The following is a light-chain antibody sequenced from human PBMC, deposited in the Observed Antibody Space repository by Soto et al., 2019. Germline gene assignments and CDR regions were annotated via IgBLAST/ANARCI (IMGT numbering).Light chain of an antibody. CDR2: KVS. CDR1: QSLLYFDGSTF. CDR3: MQGTHWPLT. J-gene: IGKJ5*01. Sequence: VVMTQSPLSLSVTLGQPASMSCRSSQSLLYFDGSTFLNWFHQRPGQPPRRLIYKVSQRDSGVPDRFSGSGSGTDFTLKISRVEAEDVGVYYCMQGTHWPLTFGQGTRLEI. V-gene: IGKV2-30*01.